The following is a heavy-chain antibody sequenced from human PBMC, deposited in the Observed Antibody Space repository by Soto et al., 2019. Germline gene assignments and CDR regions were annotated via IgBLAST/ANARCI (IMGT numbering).Heavy chain of an antibody. CDR2: IWYDGSNK. J-gene: IGHJ4*02. Sequence: QVQLVESGGGVVQPGRSLRLSCAASGFTFSSYGMHWVRQAPGKGLEWVAVIWYDGSNKYYADSVKGRFTISRDNSKNTLYLQMNSLRAEDTAVYYCAIEGGGVVVPAAMGLFDYWGQGTLVTVSS. V-gene: IGHV3-33*01. D-gene: IGHD2-2*01. CDR3: AIEGGGVVVPAAMGLFDY. CDR1: GFTFSSYG.